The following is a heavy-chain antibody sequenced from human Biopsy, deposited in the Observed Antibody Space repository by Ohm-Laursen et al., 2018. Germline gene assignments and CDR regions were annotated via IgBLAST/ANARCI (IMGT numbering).Heavy chain of an antibody. CDR1: GDSIRNYY. J-gene: IGHJ3*02. Sequence: GTLSLTCTVSGDSIRNYYWSWIRQAAGKGLEWIGRIYPGGGTIYNPSLKSRVTMSVDTSKNHFSLNLNSVTAADTAVYYRAGIVLGPTNDAFDIWGQGTMVTVSS. CDR2: IYPGGGT. D-gene: IGHD1-26*01. CDR3: AGIVLGPTNDAFDI. V-gene: IGHV4-4*07.